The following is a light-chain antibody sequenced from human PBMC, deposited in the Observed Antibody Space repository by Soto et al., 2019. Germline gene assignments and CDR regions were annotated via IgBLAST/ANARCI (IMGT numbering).Light chain of an antibody. CDR2: DAS. V-gene: IGKV3-11*01. CDR3: QQYGSSGT. Sequence: EIVLTQSPATLSLSPGERATLSCRASQGISFYLTWYQHKPGQAPRLLIYDASNRATGIPARFSGSGYGTDFTLTISSLEPEDFAVYYCQQYGSSGTFGQGTKVDIK. CDR1: QGISFY. J-gene: IGKJ1*01.